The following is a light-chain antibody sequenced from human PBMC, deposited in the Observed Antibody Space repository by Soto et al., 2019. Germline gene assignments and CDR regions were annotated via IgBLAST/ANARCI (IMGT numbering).Light chain of an antibody. Sequence: EVVLTQSPATLSVSPGEGATLSCRASQSVNILLAWYQQKPGQAPRLLIYRASTRATGVPARFSGSGSETEFTLADSTLQSEDCAVYDGQQYNNWPISVGQGTRLEIK. J-gene: IGKJ5*01. CDR1: QSVNIL. CDR2: RAS. CDR3: QQYNNWPIS. V-gene: IGKV3-15*01.